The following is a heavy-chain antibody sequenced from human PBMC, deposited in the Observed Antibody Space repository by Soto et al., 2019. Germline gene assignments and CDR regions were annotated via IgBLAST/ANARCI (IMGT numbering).Heavy chain of an antibody. Sequence: SETMSLTCNVSGDSIGGGGYYWSWIRKQPGKGLEWIGYIYYSGSTYYNPSLKSRVTISVDTSKNQFSPKLRSVPAPDTAVYYCASSRSGDVTYGMDVWGQGTTVTVSS. D-gene: IGHD5-12*01. V-gene: IGHV4-31*03. CDR2: IYYSGST. CDR3: ASSRSGDVTYGMDV. J-gene: IGHJ6*02. CDR1: GDSIGGGGYY.